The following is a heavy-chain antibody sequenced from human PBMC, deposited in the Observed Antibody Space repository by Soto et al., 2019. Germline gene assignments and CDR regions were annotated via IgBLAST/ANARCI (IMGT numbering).Heavy chain of an antibody. CDR3: AIYSGDCVDPFDK. Sequence: HVQLVQSGAEVRTPGASVKVSCKASGYNFTRYDINWVRQSTGHGLEWVGWMNPNSGKTCYAQKFHGRVTMTRNTSITKAYMELSRLRPSDSAVFSFAIYSGDCVDPFDKWGQGTMLTLSS. V-gene: IGHV1-8*01. CDR1: GYNFTRYD. J-gene: IGHJ3*02. D-gene: IGHD2-21*02. CDR2: MNPNSGKT.